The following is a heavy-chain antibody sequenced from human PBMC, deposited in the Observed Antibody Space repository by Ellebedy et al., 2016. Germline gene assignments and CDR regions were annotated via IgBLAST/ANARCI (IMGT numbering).Heavy chain of an antibody. D-gene: IGHD6-6*01. Sequence: GESLKISCAASGFTFSNYAMNWVRQAPGKGLELVSTISGSGGSTYYADSVKGRFTISRDNSKNTLYLQMNSLRAEDTAVYYCAKDTSIAAHLYMDVWGKGTTVTVSS. CDR3: AKDTSIAAHLYMDV. J-gene: IGHJ6*03. V-gene: IGHV3-23*01. CDR1: GFTFSNYA. CDR2: ISGSGGST.